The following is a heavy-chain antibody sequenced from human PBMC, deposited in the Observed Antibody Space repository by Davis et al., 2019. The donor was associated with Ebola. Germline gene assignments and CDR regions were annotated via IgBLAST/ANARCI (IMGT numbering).Heavy chain of an antibody. Sequence: AASVKVSCKASGGTFSSYAISWVRQAPGQGLEWMGGIIPILGTANYAQKFQGRVTITADKSTSTAYMELSSLRSEDTAVYYCARGVDWNYGYYYGMDVWGQGTTVTVSS. V-gene: IGHV1-69*10. CDR2: IIPILGTA. D-gene: IGHD1-7*01. J-gene: IGHJ6*02. CDR1: GGTFSSYA. CDR3: ARGVDWNYGYYYGMDV.